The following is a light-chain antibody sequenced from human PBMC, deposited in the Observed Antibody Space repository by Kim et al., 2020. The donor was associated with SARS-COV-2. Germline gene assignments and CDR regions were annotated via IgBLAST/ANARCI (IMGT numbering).Light chain of an antibody. V-gene: IGLV9-49*01. J-gene: IGLJ3*02. CDR1: SGYGNYK. CDR2: VGAGGIVG. CDR3: GADHGSGSNFVWV. Sequence: CPLSSGYGNYKVDWYQQRPGEGPRFVMRVGAGGIVGSKGDGIPDRFSVLGSGLNRYLTIKNIQEEDESDYHCGADHGSGSNFVWVFGGGTQLTVL.